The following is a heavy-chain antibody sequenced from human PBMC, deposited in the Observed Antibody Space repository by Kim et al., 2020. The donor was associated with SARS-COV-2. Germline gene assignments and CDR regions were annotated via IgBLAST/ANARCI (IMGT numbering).Heavy chain of an antibody. CDR2: IHYSGTT. CDR3: VRLFGYTRKFDS. D-gene: IGHD5-12*01. Sequence: SETLSLTCTVSGDSISSSIHYWGWIRQPPGKELEWIASIHYSGTTYYNPSLKSRVIISIDTSKNQFSLQLSSLTTADTAVYYCVRLFGYTRKFDSWGQGTLVTVSS. V-gene: IGHV4-39*01. J-gene: IGHJ4*02. CDR1: GDSISSSIHY.